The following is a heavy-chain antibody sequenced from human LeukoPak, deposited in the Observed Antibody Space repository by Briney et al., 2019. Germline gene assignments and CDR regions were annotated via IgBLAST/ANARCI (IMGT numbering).Heavy chain of an antibody. J-gene: IGHJ4*02. CDR3: ARDVDLYLDF. D-gene: IGHD2-21*01. Sequence: GGSLRLSCGVSGFTLTNYGMHWVRQAPGKGLEWVAVLSHDGNFIDYAASVKGRFTISRDTSTNTLFLQMSSLRAEDTAVYYCARDVDLYLDFWGQGTLVTVSS. CDR1: GFTLTNYG. V-gene: IGHV3-33*02. CDR2: LSHDGNFI.